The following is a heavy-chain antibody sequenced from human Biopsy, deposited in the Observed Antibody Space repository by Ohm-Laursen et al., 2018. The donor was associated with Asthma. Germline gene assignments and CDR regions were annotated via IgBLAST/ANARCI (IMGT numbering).Heavy chain of an antibody. CDR2: INPNGGGT. V-gene: IGHV1-2*06. D-gene: IGHD7-27*01. CDR3: ARGQKSPGDRWFDP. Sequence: SSVKVSCKASGFTFMGYHIFWMRQAPGQGLEWTGRINPNGGGTHYAQKFQGRVTLTRDTSISTAYMDLSALTSDDTAVYYCARGQKSPGDRWFDPWGQGTLVTVSS. J-gene: IGHJ5*02. CDR1: GFTFMGYH.